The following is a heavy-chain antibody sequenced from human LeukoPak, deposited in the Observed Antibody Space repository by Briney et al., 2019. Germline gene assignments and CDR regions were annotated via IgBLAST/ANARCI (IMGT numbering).Heavy chain of an antibody. D-gene: IGHD4-17*01. CDR2: INPHSGGT. J-gene: IGHJ4*02. V-gene: IGHV1-2*02. CDR1: GYTFTDYY. Sequence: ASVKVSCKASGYTFTDYYMYWVRQAPGQGLEWMGWINPHSGGTNYAQKFQGRVTMTRDTSISTAYMELGGLRSDDTAIYYCARGRDYGDYLFDSWGQRTLVTVSS. CDR3: ARGRDYGDYLFDS.